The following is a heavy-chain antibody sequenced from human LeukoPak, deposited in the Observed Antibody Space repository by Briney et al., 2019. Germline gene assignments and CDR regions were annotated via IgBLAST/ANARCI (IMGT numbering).Heavy chain of an antibody. J-gene: IGHJ4*02. V-gene: IGHV3-74*01. D-gene: IGHD1-1*01. CDR3: ATAGNFYFDY. Sequence: PGGSLRLSCAASGFTFSSSWIHWVRHAPGKGLVWVSRINPDGSVTNYADSVKDRFTISRDNAKNTLFLQMNSLRAEDTAVYYCATAGNFYFDYWGQGTLVTVSS. CDR2: INPDGSVT. CDR1: GFTFSSSW.